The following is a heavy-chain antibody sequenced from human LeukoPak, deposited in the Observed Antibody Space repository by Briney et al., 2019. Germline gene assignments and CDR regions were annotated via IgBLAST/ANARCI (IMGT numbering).Heavy chain of an antibody. J-gene: IGHJ3*02. V-gene: IGHV3-11*04. CDR3: AARITIFGVGKRGDAFDI. Sequence: PGGSLRLSYAASGFTFSDYYMSWIRQAPGEGLEWVSYISSRGSTIYYADSVKGRFTISRDNAKNSLYLQMNSLRAEDTAVYYCAARITIFGVGKRGDAFDIWGQGTMVTVSS. CDR1: GFTFSDYY. CDR2: ISSRGSTI. D-gene: IGHD3-3*01.